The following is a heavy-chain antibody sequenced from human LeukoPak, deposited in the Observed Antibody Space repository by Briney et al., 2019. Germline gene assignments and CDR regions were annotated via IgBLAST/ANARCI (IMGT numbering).Heavy chain of an antibody. D-gene: IGHD3-16*02. CDR2: ISGSGGST. CDR1: GFTVSSNY. J-gene: IGHJ5*02. CDR3: VKAFRYSNTWQES. V-gene: IGHV3-23*01. Sequence: PGGSLRLSCAASGFTVSSNYMSWVRQAPGKGLEWVSAISGSGGSTYYADSVKGRFTISRDNSKNTLYLQMNSLRAEDTAVYYCVKAFRYSNTWQESWGQGTLVTASS.